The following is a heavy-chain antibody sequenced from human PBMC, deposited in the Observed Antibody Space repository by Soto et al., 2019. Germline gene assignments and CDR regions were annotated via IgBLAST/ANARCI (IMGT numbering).Heavy chain of an antibody. D-gene: IGHD2-2*01. CDR1: GFTFSTYT. CDR2: ISSASSYI. CDR3: ARGYCRSTSCWDY. V-gene: IGHV3-21*01. Sequence: EVLLVESGGGLVKPGGSLRLSCAASGFTFSTYTMNWVRQAPGKGLEWVSSISSASSYIYYADSVKGRFTISRDNAKNSLYLQMNSLRAEDMAVYYCARGYCRSTSCWDYWGQGTLVTVSS. J-gene: IGHJ4*02.